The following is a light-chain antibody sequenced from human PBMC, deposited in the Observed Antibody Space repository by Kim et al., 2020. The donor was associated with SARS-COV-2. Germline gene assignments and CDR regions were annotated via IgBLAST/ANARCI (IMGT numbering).Light chain of an antibody. Sequence: QLVLTQSPSASASLGASVKLTCTLSSGHSSYAIAWHQQQPEKGPRYLMKLNSDGSHSKGDGIPDRFSGSSSGAERYLTISSLQSEDEAVSYCQTWGTGIWVFGGGIKLTVL. V-gene: IGLV4-69*01. CDR3: QTWGTGIWV. CDR2: LNSDGSH. CDR1: SGHSSYA. J-gene: IGLJ3*02.